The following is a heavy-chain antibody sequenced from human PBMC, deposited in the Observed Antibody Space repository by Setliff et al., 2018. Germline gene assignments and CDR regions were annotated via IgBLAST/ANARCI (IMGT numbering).Heavy chain of an antibody. Sequence: SETLSLTCSVSGGSISSYSWGWIRQPPGKGLEWIGFFYYNGATNYNPSLKSRVTISLDTSKNLFSLNLSSVTAADTAVYYCARVLGYNGYGNYYIYYFMDVWGKGTTVTVSS. V-gene: IGHV4-59*08. J-gene: IGHJ6*03. D-gene: IGHD5-12*01. CDR2: FYYNGAT. CDR1: GGSISSYS. CDR3: ARVLGYNGYGNYYIYYFMDV.